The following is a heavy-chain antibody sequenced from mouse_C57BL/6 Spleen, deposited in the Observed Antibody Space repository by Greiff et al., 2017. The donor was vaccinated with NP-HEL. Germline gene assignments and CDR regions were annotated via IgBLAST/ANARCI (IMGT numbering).Heavy chain of an antibody. V-gene: IGHV1-4*01. Sequence: QVQLKESGAELARPGASVKMSCKASGYTFTSYTMHWVKQRPGQGLEWIGYINPSSGYTKYNQKFKDKATLTADKSSSTAYMQLSSLTSEDSAVYYCARRDDYVPDYWGKGTTLTVSS. J-gene: IGHJ2*01. CDR3: ARRDDYVPDY. D-gene: IGHD2-4*01. CDR1: GYTFTSYT. CDR2: INPSSGYT.